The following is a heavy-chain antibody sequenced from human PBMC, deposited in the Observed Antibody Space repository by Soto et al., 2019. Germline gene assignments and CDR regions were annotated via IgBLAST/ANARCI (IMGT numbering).Heavy chain of an antibody. CDR3: AKAPVTGGSYYFDH. D-gene: IGHD1-26*01. V-gene: IGHV3-30*18. Sequence: GGSLRLSCAASGFTFSNYAMHWVRQAPGKGLEWVAVTSNDGRNNFYADSVKGRFAISRDNSKNTLYLQMNSLRPEDTAFYYCAKAPVTGGSYYFDHWGQGTLVTV. J-gene: IGHJ4*02. CDR2: TSNDGRNN. CDR1: GFTFSNYA.